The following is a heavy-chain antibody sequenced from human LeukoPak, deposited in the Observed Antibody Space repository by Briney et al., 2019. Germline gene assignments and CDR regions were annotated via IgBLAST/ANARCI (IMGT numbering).Heavy chain of an antibody. CDR1: GYTFTSYG. J-gene: IGHJ4*02. D-gene: IGHD1-26*01. Sequence: GASVKVSCKASGYTFTSYGIIWVRQAPGQGLEWMGWISAYNGNTNYAQKLQGRVTMTTDTSTSTAYMELRSLGSDDTAVYYCARVDRSGSYYQRAPIDYWGQGTLVTVSS. CDR3: ARVDRSGSYYQRAPIDY. CDR2: ISAYNGNT. V-gene: IGHV1-18*01.